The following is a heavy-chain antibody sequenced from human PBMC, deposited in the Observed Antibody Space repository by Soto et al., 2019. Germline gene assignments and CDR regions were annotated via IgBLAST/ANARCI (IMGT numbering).Heavy chain of an antibody. D-gene: IGHD1-1*01. CDR1: GFSLSTSGVG. J-gene: IGHJ4*02. CDR3: AHRRPENCIDY. Sequence: QITLKESGPTLVKPTQTLTLTCTFSGFSLSTSGVGVGWIRQPPGKALEWLALIYWDDDKHYSPSLKSRLTITKDTPKNQVVLTMTNMDPLDTATYYCAHRRPENCIDYWGQGALVTVSS. CDR2: IYWDDDK. V-gene: IGHV2-5*02.